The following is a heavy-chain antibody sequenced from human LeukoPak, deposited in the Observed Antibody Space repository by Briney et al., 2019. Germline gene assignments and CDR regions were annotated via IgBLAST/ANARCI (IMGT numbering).Heavy chain of an antibody. D-gene: IGHD4-17*01. J-gene: IGHJ4*02. CDR1: GYTFTSYA. Sequence: GASVKVSCKASGYTFTSYAMNWVRQAPGQGLEWMGWINTNTGNPTYAQGFTGRFVFSLDTSVSTAYLQISSLKAEDTAVYYCARDSQVMYDYGDYPDYWGQGTLVTVSS. CDR2: INTNTGNP. V-gene: IGHV7-4-1*02. CDR3: ARDSQVMYDYGDYPDY.